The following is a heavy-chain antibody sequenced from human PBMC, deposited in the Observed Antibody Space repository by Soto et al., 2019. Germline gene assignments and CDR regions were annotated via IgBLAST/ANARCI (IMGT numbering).Heavy chain of an antibody. D-gene: IGHD3-16*01. J-gene: IGHJ4*02. CDR1: GVTFTSYS. V-gene: IGHV3-30-3*01. CDR2: ISSSGSNK. CDR3: ARDPNDYVWALDY. Sequence: PGGLLRLACAASGVTFTSYSIHWVRQAPGKGLEWVAVISSSGSNKYFADSVKGRFTLSRDTSKNTVYLQMNSLRAEDTAVYFCARDPNDYVWALDYWGQGT.